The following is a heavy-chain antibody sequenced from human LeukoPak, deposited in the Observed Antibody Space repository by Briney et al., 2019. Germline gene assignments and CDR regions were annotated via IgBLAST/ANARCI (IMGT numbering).Heavy chain of an antibody. J-gene: IGHJ4*02. Sequence: GASVKVSCKASGYTFTTYGINWVRQAPGQGLEWMGWISAYSGNTNYAQKLQGRVTMTTDTSTSTAYMELRSLRSDDTAVYYCARGDSGYDSDYWGQGTLVTVSS. D-gene: IGHD5-12*01. CDR2: ISAYSGNT. CDR3: ARGDSGYDSDY. V-gene: IGHV1-18*01. CDR1: GYTFTTYG.